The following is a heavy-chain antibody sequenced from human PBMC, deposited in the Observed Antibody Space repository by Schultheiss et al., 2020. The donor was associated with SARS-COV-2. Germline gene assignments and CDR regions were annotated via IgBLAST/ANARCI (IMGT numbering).Heavy chain of an antibody. CDR2: ISHSGYI. D-gene: IGHD1-1*01. V-gene: IGHV4-59*08. CDR3: ARHVNTWNDRGYYYYGMDV. CDR1: GGSSSDYY. J-gene: IGHJ6*02. Sequence: SETLSLTCTVSGGSSSDYYWSWIRQPPGKGLEWIGYISHSGYINYNPSLKSRVTISANTSKNQFSLKLTSVTAADTAVYYCARHVNTWNDRGYYYYGMDVWGPGTTVTVSS.